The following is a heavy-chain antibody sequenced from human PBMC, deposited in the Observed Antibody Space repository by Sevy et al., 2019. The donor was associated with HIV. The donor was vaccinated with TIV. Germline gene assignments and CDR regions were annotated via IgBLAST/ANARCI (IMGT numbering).Heavy chain of an antibody. CDR3: ARDSDNYDILTGYYPCDY. CDR2: INPSTGST. V-gene: IGHV1-46*01. D-gene: IGHD3-9*01. J-gene: IGHJ4*02. CDR1: GYTFTSDY. Sequence: ASVKVSCKASGYTFTSDYMHWVRQAPGQGLEWMGIINPSTGSTSYAQKFQGRVTMTRDTSTSTVYMGLSSLRSEDTAVYYCARDSDNYDILTGYYPCDYWGQGTLVTVSS.